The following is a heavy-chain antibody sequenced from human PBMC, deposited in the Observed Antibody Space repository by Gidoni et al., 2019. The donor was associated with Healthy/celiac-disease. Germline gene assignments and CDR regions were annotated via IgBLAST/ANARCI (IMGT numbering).Heavy chain of an antibody. CDR3: ARDGAAVAGPYYYYGMDV. CDR2: INPNSGGT. V-gene: IGHV1-2*02. J-gene: IGHJ6*02. Sequence: QVQLVQSGAEVKKPGASVKVSCKASGYTFNGYYMHWVRQAPGQGLEWMGWINPNSGGTNYAQKFQGRVTMTRDTSISTAYMELSRLRSDDTAVYYCARDGAAVAGPYYYYGMDVWGQGTTVTVSS. CDR1: GYTFNGYY. D-gene: IGHD6-19*01.